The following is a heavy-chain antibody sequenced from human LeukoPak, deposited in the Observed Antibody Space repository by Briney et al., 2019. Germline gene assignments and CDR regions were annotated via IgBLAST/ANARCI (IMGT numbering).Heavy chain of an antibody. Sequence: SVKVSCKASGGTFSSYAISWLRPAPAQGLEWMGGIIPIFGTANYAQKFQGRVTITTDESTSTTYMELSSLRSEDTAVYYCARGQLPVAGEPYYYYRDVWGKGTTVTVSS. CDR2: IIPIFGTA. J-gene: IGHJ6*03. CDR1: GGTFSSYA. D-gene: IGHD2-2*01. V-gene: IGHV1-69*05. CDR3: ARGQLPVAGEPYYYYRDV.